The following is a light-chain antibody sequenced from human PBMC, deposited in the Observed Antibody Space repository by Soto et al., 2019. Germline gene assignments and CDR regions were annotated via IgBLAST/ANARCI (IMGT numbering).Light chain of an antibody. Sequence: SYVLTQPPSVSVAPGQTARITCGGNNIGSNTVHWYQQRPGQAPVLVVYDDSDRPSGIPERFSGSNSGTTATLTISRVEAGHEADYYCQVWDTSSDHVVFGGGTKLTVL. CDR3: QVWDTSSDHVV. J-gene: IGLJ2*01. CDR1: NIGSNT. CDR2: DDS. V-gene: IGLV3-21*02.